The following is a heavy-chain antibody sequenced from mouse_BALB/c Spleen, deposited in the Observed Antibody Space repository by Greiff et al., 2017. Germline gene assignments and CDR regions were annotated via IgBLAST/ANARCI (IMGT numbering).Heavy chain of an antibody. V-gene: IGHV2-6-7*01. Sequence: QVQLQQSGPGLVAPSQSLSITCTVSGFSLTGYGVNWVRQPPGKGLEWLGMIWGDGSTDYNSALKSRLSISKDNSKSQVFLKMKRLQTDDTARYYCARDGSTSAMDYWGQGTSVTVSS. CDR2: IWGDGST. D-gene: IGHD2-1*01. CDR1: GFSLTGYG. CDR3: ARDGSTSAMDY. J-gene: IGHJ4*01.